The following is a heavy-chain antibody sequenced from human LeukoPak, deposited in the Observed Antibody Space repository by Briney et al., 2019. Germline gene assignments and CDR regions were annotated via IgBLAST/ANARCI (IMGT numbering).Heavy chain of an antibody. CDR2: IDPRTGDT. CDR3: AKDWEMRYWQGGFDS. Sequence: ASVKVSCKASGYNFIVYYIHWLRQAPGHGLEWMGWIDPRTGDTHYAQQFRDRFSLPRDTSSSTAYMDLSRLTSDDTAIYFCAKDWEMRYWQGGFDSWGQGTLLTVSS. CDR1: GYNFIVYY. J-gene: IGHJ4*02. D-gene: IGHD2-15*01. V-gene: IGHV1-2*02.